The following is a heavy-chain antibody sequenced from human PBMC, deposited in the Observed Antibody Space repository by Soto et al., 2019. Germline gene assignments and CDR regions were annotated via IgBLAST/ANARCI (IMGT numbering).Heavy chain of an antibody. CDR2: IKSNTDGGTT. D-gene: IGHD6-13*01. J-gene: IGHJ4*02. CDR1: GFTVSNAW. V-gene: IGHV3-15*01. CDR3: TGSSWDGF. Sequence: EVQLVESGGGLVKPGGSLRLSCAASGFTVSNAWMSWVRQAPGKGLEWVGRIKSNTDGGTTDYAAPVKGRFTISRDDSKNTLYLEINSLKIEDTAVYYCTGSSWDGFWGQGTLVTVSS.